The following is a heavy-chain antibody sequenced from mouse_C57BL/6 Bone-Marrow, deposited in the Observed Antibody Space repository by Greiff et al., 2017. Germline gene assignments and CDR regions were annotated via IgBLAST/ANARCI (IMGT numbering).Heavy chain of an antibody. J-gene: IGHJ3*01. V-gene: IGHV1-78*01. Sequence: QVQVEQSDAELVKPGASVKLSCKASGYTFTDYSIHWMKQRPEQGLEWIGYIYPRDGNTKYNEKFKGKATLTADKSSSTAYMQLSSLTSEDSAVXFVARPVDCSGYYWCAYWGQGTLVTVSA. CDR2: IYPRDGNT. CDR3: ARPVDCSGYYWCAY. CDR1: GYTFTDYS. D-gene: IGHD3-2*02.